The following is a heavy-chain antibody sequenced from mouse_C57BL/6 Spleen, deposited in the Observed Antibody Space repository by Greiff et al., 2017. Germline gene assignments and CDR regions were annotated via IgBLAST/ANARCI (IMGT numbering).Heavy chain of an antibody. CDR2: INPYNGDT. D-gene: IGHD2-4*01. CDR1: GYSFTGYF. Sequence: EVKLQESGPELVKPGDSVKISCKASGYSFTGYFMNWVMQSHGKSLEWIGRINPYNGDTFYNQKFKGKATLTVDKSSSTAHMELRSLTSEDSAVYYCARGEDYDGFYAMDYWGQGTSVTVSS. V-gene: IGHV1-20*01. J-gene: IGHJ4*01. CDR3: ARGEDYDGFYAMDY.